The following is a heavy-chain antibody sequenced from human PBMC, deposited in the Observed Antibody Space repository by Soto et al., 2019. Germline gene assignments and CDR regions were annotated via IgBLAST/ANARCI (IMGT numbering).Heavy chain of an antibody. CDR2: IIPIFGTA. CDR1: GGTFSSYA. D-gene: IGHD2-2*01. V-gene: IGHV1-69*12. Sequence: QVQLVQSGAEVKKPGSSVKVSCKASGGTFSSYAISWVRQAPGQGLEWMGGIIPIFGTANYAQKFQGRVTLTADESTSTAYMELSTLRSEDTAVYYCASPVVPAAIRRHYYYYGMDVWGQGTTVTVS. CDR3: ASPVVPAAIRRHYYYYGMDV. J-gene: IGHJ6*02.